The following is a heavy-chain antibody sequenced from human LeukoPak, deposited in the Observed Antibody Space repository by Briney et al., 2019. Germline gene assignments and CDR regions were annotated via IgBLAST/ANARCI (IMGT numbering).Heavy chain of an antibody. V-gene: IGHV3-7*01. Sequence: GGSLRLSCAASGFSFSSYWMTWVRQAPGKGLEWVANIKPDGSEKKYVDSVKGRFTISRDNAKNSLYLQMDSLSAEDTAVYYCARYNYYASSVHLYWGQGTLVTVSS. D-gene: IGHD3-22*01. CDR3: ARYNYYASSVHLY. CDR1: GFSFSSYW. J-gene: IGHJ4*02. CDR2: IKPDGSEK.